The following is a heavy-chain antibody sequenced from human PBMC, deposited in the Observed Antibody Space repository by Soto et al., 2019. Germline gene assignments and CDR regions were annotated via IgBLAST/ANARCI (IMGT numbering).Heavy chain of an antibody. CDR2: IIPILGIA. CDR1: GGTFSSYT. CDR3: ASGLGNYYYGMDV. V-gene: IGHV1-69*02. Sequence: SVKVSCKASGGTFSSYTISWVRQAPGQGLEWMGRIIPILGIANYAQKFQGRVTITADKSTSTAYMELSSLRSEDTAVYYCASGLGNYYYGMDVWGQGTTVTVSS. J-gene: IGHJ6*02.